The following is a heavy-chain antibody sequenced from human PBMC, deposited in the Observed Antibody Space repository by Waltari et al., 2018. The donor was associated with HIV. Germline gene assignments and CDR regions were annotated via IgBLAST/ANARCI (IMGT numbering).Heavy chain of an antibody. CDR1: GFTFSSYS. CDR2: ISSIGSAL. CDR3: ARDRQFAFDY. J-gene: IGHJ4*02. V-gene: IGHV3-48*01. D-gene: IGHD2-15*01. Sequence: EVQLVESGGGLVQPGGSLRLSCAASGFTFSSYSVNWVRQAPGKGLEWVSYISSIGSALYDADSVKGRFSISRDNAKNSLYLQLNSLRGEDTAVYYCARDRQFAFDYWGQGTLVTVSS.